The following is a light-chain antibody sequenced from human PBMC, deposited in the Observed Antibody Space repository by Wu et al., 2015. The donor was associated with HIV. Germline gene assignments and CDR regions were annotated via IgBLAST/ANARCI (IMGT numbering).Light chain of an antibody. J-gene: IGKJ1*01. Sequence: DIQMTQSPSSLSASVGDRVTITCRSSQSISSYLNWYQQKPGKAPKLLIYAASSLQTGVPSRFSGSGSGTHFTLTISSLQPEDFATYYCQQSDTYPPRGPFGQGTKVEIK. CDR3: QQSDTYPPRGP. CDR1: QSISSY. CDR2: AAS. V-gene: IGKV1-39*01.